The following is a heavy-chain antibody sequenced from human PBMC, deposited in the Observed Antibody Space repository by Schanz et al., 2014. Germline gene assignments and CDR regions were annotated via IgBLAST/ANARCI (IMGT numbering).Heavy chain of an antibody. CDR1: GFIFSNSW. D-gene: IGHD2-2*01. V-gene: IGHV3-7*01. CDR3: AKVAPAATYLDS. J-gene: IGHJ4*02. CDR2: IKQDGSEK. Sequence: EVQLVESGGGLVQPGGSLRLSCAASGFIFSNSWMSWVRQAPGKGLEWVANIKQDGSEKYYVDSVKGRFTISRDNAKNSLYLQVNNLSAEDTAVYYCAKVAPAATYLDSWGLGTLVTVSS.